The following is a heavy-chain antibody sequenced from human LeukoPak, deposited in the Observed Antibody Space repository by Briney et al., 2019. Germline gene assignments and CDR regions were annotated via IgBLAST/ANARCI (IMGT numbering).Heavy chain of an antibody. Sequence: QPGRSLRLSCAASGFTFSSYAMHWVRQAPGKGLEWVAVISYDGSNKYYADSVKGRFTISRDNSKNTLYLQMNSLRAEDTAVYYCARVRCSGGSCYSTKTPRDAFDIWGQGTMVTVSS. D-gene: IGHD2-15*01. CDR3: ARVRCSGGSCYSTKTPRDAFDI. V-gene: IGHV3-30-3*01. CDR2: ISYDGSNK. J-gene: IGHJ3*02. CDR1: GFTFSSYA.